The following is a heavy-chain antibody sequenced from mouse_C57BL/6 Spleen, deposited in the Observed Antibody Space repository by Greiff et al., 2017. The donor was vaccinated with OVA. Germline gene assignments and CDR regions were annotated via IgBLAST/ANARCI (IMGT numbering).Heavy chain of an antibody. CDR2: INSDDGST. CDR3: ETHYSNYFGY. Sequence: EVQRVESGGGLVQPGDSLKLSCESYDYAFPSHDMSWFRKTPEKSLEFVAAINSDDGSTYYPDTMERRFIITRDNTKKTLYLQMSSLMSDDTAVYYCETHYSNYFGYWGQGTTLTVAS. CDR1: DYAFPSHD. V-gene: IGHV5-2*01. J-gene: IGHJ2*01. D-gene: IGHD2-5*01.